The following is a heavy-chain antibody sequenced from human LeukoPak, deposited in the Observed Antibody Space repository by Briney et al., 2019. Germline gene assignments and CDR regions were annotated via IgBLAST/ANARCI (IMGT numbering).Heavy chain of an antibody. CDR3: AKDRPNFHENSGHYYRRDGDS. V-gene: IGHV3-23*01. CDR2: MCGTAGCT. Sequence: TGGSLTLSCQASGFTFYMYAISWVRQAPGKGLEWVASMCGTAGCTFYPDSVNGRFTISRDHSKNVLYLRMNSLTAEDTAIYYCAKDRPNFHENSGHYYRRDGDSWGQGTLVTVSS. D-gene: IGHD3-22*01. J-gene: IGHJ5*01. CDR1: GFTFYMYA.